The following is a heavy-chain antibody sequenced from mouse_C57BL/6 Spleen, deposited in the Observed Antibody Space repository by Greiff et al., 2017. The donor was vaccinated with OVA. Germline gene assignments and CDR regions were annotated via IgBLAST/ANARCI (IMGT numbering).Heavy chain of an antibody. CDR1: GYTFTDYY. CDR2: INPNNGGT. CDR3: ARAGYLDY. J-gene: IGHJ2*01. Sequence: EVQLQQSGPELVQPGASVKISCKASGYTFTDYYMNWVKQSHGKSLEWIGDINPNNGGTSYNQKFKGKATLTVDKSSSTAYLELRSLTSEDSAVYYCARAGYLDYWGQGTTLTVSS. V-gene: IGHV1-26*01.